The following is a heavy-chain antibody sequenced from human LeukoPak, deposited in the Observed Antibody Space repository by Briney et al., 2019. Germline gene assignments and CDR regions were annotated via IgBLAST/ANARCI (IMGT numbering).Heavy chain of an antibody. CDR1: GFTFSSYS. CDR3: ARGGQRITPRY. D-gene: IGHD1-14*01. CDR2: ISSSSSYI. J-gene: IGHJ4*02. Sequence: GSLRLSFAASGFTFSSYSMNWVRQAPGKGLEWVSSISSSSSYIYYADSVKGRFTISRDNAKNSLYLQMNSLRAEDTAVYYCARGGQRITPRYWGQGTLVTVSS. V-gene: IGHV3-21*01.